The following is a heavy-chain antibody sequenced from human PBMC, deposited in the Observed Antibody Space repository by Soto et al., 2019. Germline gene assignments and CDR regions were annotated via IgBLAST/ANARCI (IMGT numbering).Heavy chain of an antibody. CDR2: IYWDDDK. D-gene: IGHD2-21*01. Sequence: QITLKESGPTLVKPTQTLTLTCTFSGFSLSTSGVGVGWIRQPPGKALEWLALIYWDDDKRYSPSLKSRLTITKDASKNQVVLTMTNMDPVDTATYYCAHTRHKGSYCGGYYYYYYGMDVWGQGTTVTVSS. J-gene: IGHJ6*02. CDR1: GFSLSTSGVG. CDR3: AHTRHKGSYCGGYYYYYYGMDV. V-gene: IGHV2-5*02.